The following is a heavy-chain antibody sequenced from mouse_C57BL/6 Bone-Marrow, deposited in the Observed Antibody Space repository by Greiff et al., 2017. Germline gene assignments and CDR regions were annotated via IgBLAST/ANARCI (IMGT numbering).Heavy chain of an antibody. V-gene: IGHV7-3*01. J-gene: IGHJ2*01. CDR2: IRNKANGYTT. D-gene: IGHD1-1*01. Sequence: EVQLVESGGGLVQPGGSLSLSCAASGFTFTASYMSWVRQPPGKALEWLGFIRNKANGYTTEYSASVKGRFTISRDNSQSILYLQMNALRAEDSDTWDSERYIRAGAHFDYWGQGTTLTVSS. CDR3: ERYIRAGAHFDY. CDR1: GFTFTASY.